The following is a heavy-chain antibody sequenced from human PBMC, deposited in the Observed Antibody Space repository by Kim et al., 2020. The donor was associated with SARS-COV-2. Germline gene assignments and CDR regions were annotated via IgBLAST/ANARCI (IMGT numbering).Heavy chain of an antibody. CDR1: GGSISSGGYS. CDR2: IYHSGST. Sequence: SETLSLTCAVSGGSISSGGYSWSWLRQPPGKGLEWIGYIYHSGSTYYNPSLKSRVTISVDRSKNQFSLKLSSLTAADTAVYYCARAYYYYGSGSYYISGWFVPWGQGTLVTVSS. D-gene: IGHD3-10*01. J-gene: IGHJ5*02. CDR3: ARAYYYYGSGSYYISGWFVP. V-gene: IGHV4-30-2*01.